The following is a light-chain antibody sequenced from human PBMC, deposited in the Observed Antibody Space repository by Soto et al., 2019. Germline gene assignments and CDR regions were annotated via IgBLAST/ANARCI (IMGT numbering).Light chain of an antibody. CDR2: RNN. CDR3: AAWDDSLSGYVV. J-gene: IGLJ2*01. V-gene: IGLV1-47*01. CDR1: SSNSGSTY. Sequence: QSVLTQPPSASGTPGQRVTISCSGSSSNSGSTYVYWYQQLPGTAPKLLIYRNNQRPSGVPDRFSGSKSGTSASLAISGRRSEDEADYYCAAWDDSLSGYVVFGGGTKLTVL.